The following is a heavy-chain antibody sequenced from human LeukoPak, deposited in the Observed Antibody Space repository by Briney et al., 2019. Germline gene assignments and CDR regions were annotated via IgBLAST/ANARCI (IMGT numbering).Heavy chain of an antibody. CDR2: IYYSGST. D-gene: IGHD3-22*01. J-gene: IGHJ5*02. V-gene: IGHV4-59*08. CDR1: GGSISSYY. CDR3: AGYDSSGYYSP. Sequence: PSETLSLTCTVSGGSISSYYWSWIRQPPGKGLEWIGYIYYSGSTNYNPSLKSRVTISVDTSKNQFSLKLYSVTAADTAVYYCAGYDSSGYYSPWGQGTLVTVSS.